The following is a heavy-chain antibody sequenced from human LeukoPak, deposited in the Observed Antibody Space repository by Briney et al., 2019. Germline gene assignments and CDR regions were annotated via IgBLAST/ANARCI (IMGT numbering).Heavy chain of an antibody. CDR3: ARFEVAAGNNWFDP. CDR1: GGSISSGGYY. CDR2: IYYSGST. D-gene: IGHD6-13*01. V-gene: IGHV4-31*03. Sequence: SETLSLTCTVSGGSISSGGYYWSWIRQHPGKGLEWIGYIYYSGSTYYNPSLKSRVTISVDTSKNQFSLKLSSVTAADTAVYYCARFEVAAGNNWFDPWGQGTLVTVSS. J-gene: IGHJ5*02.